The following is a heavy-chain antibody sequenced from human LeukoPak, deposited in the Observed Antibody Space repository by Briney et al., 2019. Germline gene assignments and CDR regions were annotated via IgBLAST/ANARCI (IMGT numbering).Heavy chain of an antibody. V-gene: IGHV4-39*07. CDR3: ARDRWNDVPFDY. J-gene: IGHJ4*02. CDR2: IFYRGST. Sequence: SETLSLTCNVSGGSISTSRYQWGWIRQPPGKGLEWIGNIFYRGSTYYNPSLRSRVTMSVDTSKNQFSLKLTSVTAADTAVYYCARDRWNDVPFDYWGQGTLVTVSS. CDR1: GGSISTSRYQ. D-gene: IGHD1-1*01.